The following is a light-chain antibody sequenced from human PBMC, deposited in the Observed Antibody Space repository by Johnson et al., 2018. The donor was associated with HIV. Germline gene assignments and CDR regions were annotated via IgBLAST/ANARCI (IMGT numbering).Light chain of an antibody. CDR3: GTWDSSLSAHYV. Sequence: QSVLTQPPSVSAAPGQKVTISCSGSSSNIGDNYVSWYQQLPGAAPKLLIYENNKRPSGIPDRCSGSKSGTSATLGITGLQTGDQADYYCGTWDSSLSAHYVFGTGTKVTVL. CDR1: SSNIGDNY. J-gene: IGLJ1*01. CDR2: ENN. V-gene: IGLV1-51*02.